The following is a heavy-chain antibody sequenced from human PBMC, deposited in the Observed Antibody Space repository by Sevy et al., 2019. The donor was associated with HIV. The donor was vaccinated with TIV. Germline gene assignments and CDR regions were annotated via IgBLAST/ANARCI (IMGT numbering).Heavy chain of an antibody. CDR3: ARDPDSGGWDGVGY. V-gene: IGHV3-33*01. Sequence: GGSLRLSCAASGFTFSSYGMHWVRQAPGKGLEWVAVIWYDGSNKYYADSVKGRFTISRDNSKNTLYLQMNSLRAEDTAVYYCARDPDSGGWDGVGYWGQGTLVTVSS. J-gene: IGHJ4*02. CDR1: GFTFSSYG. D-gene: IGHD6-19*01. CDR2: IWYDGSNK.